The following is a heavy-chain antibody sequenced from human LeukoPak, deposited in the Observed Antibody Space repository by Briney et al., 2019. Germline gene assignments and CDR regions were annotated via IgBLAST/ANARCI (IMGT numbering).Heavy chain of an antibody. J-gene: IGHJ6*02. Sequence: PSETLSLTCTVSGGSISSGDYYWGWIRQPPGKGLEWFGYIYYSGSTYYNPSLKSRVTISVDTSKNQFSLKLSSVTAADTAVYYGAREWWYYDSSGYYYYYGMDVWGQGTTVTVSS. CDR2: IYYSGST. V-gene: IGHV4-30-4*01. D-gene: IGHD3-22*01. CDR3: AREWWYYDSSGYYYYYGMDV. CDR1: GGSISSGDYY.